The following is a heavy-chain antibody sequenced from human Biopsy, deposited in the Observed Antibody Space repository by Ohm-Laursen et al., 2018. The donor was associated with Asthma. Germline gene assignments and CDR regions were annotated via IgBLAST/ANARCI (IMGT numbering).Heavy chain of an antibody. CDR3: ARCQVGYSSGWSLLLKKIYYSGMDV. CDR1: GGTFSNFA. J-gene: IGHJ6*02. V-gene: IGHV1-69*01. D-gene: IGHD6-19*01. CDR2: IMTVFGTT. Sequence: EPSVKVSCPAPGGTFSNFAISWVRQAPGQGLEWLGGIMTVFGTTNYAQKFQGRAIITADESTSTAYMEVTSLRSEHSAIYYCARCQVGYSSGWSLLLKKIYYSGMDVWGQGTAVTVSS.